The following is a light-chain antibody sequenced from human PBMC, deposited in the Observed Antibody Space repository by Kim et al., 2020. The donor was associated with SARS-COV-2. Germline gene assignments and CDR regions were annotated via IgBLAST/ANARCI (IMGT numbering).Light chain of an antibody. CDR1: QSVSSY. J-gene: IGKJ5*01. CDR2: DAS. V-gene: IGKV3-11*01. CDR3: QQRSNWPIT. Sequence: LAPGERATLACRASQSVSSYLAWYQQKPGQAPRLLIYDASTRATGIPARFSGSGSGTDFTLTISSLEPEDFAVYYCQQRSNWPITFGQGTRLEIK.